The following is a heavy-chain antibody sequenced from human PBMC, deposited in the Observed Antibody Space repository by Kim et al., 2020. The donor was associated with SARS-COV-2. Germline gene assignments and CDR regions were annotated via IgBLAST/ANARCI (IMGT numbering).Heavy chain of an antibody. J-gene: IGHJ4*02. CDR3: ASYPGGGGLAY. V-gene: IGHV3-33*01. CDR2: IWYDGSNK. D-gene: IGHD2-21*01. Sequence: GGSLRLSCAASGFTFSSYGMHWVRQAPGKGLEWVAVIWYDGSNKYYADSVKGRFTISRDNSKNTLYLQMNSLRAEDTAVYYCASYPGGGGLAYWGQGTLVTVSS. CDR1: GFTFSSYG.